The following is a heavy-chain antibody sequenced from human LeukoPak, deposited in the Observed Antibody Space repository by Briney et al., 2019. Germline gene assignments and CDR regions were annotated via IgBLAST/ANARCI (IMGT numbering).Heavy chain of an antibody. CDR1: GFTFSSYW. CDR2: INQDGGGK. CDR3: ARGYSSYYPDAFDI. Sequence: GGSLRLSCVASGFTFSSYWMSWVRQAPGKGLEWVANINQDGGGKYYVDSVKGRFTISRDNAKNSLYLQMNSLRAEDTAVYYCARGYSSYYPDAFDIWGEGTMVTVSS. D-gene: IGHD5-12*01. J-gene: IGHJ3*02. V-gene: IGHV3-7*02.